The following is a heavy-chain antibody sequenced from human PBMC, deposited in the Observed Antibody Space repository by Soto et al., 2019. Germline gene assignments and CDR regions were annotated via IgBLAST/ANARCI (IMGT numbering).Heavy chain of an antibody. J-gene: IGHJ6*02. CDR3: ARTPVVNTDTGVRPYFSAWRPYGMDV. CDR1: GFTVSSNY. Sequence: GGSLRLSCAASGFTVSSNYMSWVRQAPGKGLEWVSVIYSGGSTYYADSVKGRFTISRENSKNTLYLQMNSLRAEYTAVYYCARTPVVNTDTGVRPYFSAWRPYGMDVWGQGTTVTVSS. V-gene: IGHV3-66*01. D-gene: IGHD3-3*01. CDR2: IYSGGST.